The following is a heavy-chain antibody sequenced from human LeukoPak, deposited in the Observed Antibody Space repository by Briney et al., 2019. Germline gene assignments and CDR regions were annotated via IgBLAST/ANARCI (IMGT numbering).Heavy chain of an antibody. J-gene: IGHJ5*02. CDR2: IHYTGTT. CDR1: GGSIRRSPYH. V-gene: IGHV4-39*01. CDR3: ARRGESYGDNWLDP. Sequence: SETLSLTCIVSGGSIRRSPYHWGWIRQPPGKGLEWIGSIHYTGTTYYNPSLKSRLTISVDTSKNQFSVQLNSVTAADTAVYYCARRGESYGDNWLDPWGQGLLVTVSS. D-gene: IGHD1-26*01.